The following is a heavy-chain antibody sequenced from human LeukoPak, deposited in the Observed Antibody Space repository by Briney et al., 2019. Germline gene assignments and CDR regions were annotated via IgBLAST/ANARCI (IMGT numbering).Heavy chain of an antibody. J-gene: IGHJ2*01. CDR2: INHSGST. D-gene: IGHD4-17*01. CDR1: GGSINGYY. Sequence: SETLSLTCTVSGGSINGYYWSWIRQPPGKGLEWIGEINHSGSTNYNPSLKSRVTISVDTSKNQFSLKLSSVTAADTAVYYCARGTVTTTYWYFDLWGRGTLVTVSS. CDR3: ARGTVTTTYWYFDL. V-gene: IGHV4-34*01.